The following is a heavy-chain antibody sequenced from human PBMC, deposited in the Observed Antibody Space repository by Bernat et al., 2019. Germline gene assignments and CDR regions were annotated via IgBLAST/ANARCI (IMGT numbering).Heavy chain of an antibody. Sequence: EVQLVQSGAEVKKPGESLRISCKGSGYSFTSYWISWVRQMPGKGLEWMGRIDPSDSYTNYSPSFQGHVTISADKSISTAYLQWSSLKASDTAMYYCARFGEIVVVPAAMTGYDNWFDPWGQGTLVTVSS. D-gene: IGHD2-2*01. CDR1: GYSFTSYW. CDR2: IDPSDSYT. V-gene: IGHV5-10-1*03. J-gene: IGHJ5*02. CDR3: ARFGEIVVVPAAMTGYDNWFDP.